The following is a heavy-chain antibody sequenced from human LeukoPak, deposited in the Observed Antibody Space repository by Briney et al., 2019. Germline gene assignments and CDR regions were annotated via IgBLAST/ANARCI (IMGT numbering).Heavy chain of an antibody. J-gene: IGHJ4*02. CDR3: ARDHLTANYYDS. CDR2: IYHSGST. V-gene: IGHV4-30-2*01. Sequence: SETLSLTCTVSGGSISSGGYYWSWIRQPPGKGLEWIGYIYHSGSTNYNPSLKSRVTISVDTSKNQFSLKLSSVTAADTAVYYCARDHLTANYYDSWGQGSLVTVSP. CDR1: GGSISSGGYY. D-gene: IGHD2-21*02.